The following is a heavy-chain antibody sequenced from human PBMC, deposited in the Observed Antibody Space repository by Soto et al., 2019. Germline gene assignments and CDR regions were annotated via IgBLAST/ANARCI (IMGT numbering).Heavy chain of an antibody. J-gene: IGHJ6*02. Sequence: QVQLVQSGAEVKKPGASVKVSCKASGYNFISYGISWVRQAPGQGLEWMGWINTHNGNTNYAQGVQGRVTMTTDTSTSTTDMELRSLRSDDTAVYYCGRDRTGVYYYGMDVWGQGTTVTVSS. CDR3: GRDRTGVYYYGMDV. D-gene: IGHD1-1*01. CDR2: INTHNGNT. CDR1: GYNFISYG. V-gene: IGHV1-18*01.